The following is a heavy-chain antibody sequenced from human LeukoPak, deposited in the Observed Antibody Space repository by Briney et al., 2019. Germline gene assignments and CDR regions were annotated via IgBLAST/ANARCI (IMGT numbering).Heavy chain of an antibody. CDR3: ARWDVGGGSSWYYYFDY. Sequence: SETLSLTCTVSGGSICSSSYYWGWIRQPPGKGLEWIGSIYYSGSTYYNPSLKSRVTISVDTSKNQFSLKLSSVTAADTAVYYCARWDVGGGSSWYYYFDYWGQGTLVTVSS. D-gene: IGHD6-13*01. CDR1: GGSICSSSYY. CDR2: IYYSGST. V-gene: IGHV4-39*07. J-gene: IGHJ4*02.